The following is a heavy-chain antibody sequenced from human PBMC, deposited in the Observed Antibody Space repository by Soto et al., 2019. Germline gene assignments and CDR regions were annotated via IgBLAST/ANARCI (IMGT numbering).Heavy chain of an antibody. CDR1: GGSISRGGYF. CDR3: ARFAKEENPKVGTWYYFDY. J-gene: IGHJ4*02. V-gene: IGHV4-31*03. CDR2: IYYSGRT. D-gene: IGHD6-13*01. Sequence: PSETLSLTCNVSGGSISRGGYFWGWIRQHPGKGLEWIGHIYYSGRTYSNPSLKSRLLIAVDTSKNQISLMLTSVTAADTAVYYCARFAKEENPKVGTWYYFDYWGQGILVTVSS.